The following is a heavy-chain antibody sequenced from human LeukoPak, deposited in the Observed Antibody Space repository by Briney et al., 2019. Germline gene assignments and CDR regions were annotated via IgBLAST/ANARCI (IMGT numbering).Heavy chain of an antibody. J-gene: IGHJ4*02. Sequence: SETLSLSCTVSGGSISSYYWSWIRQPPGKGLEWIGYIYYSGSTNYNPSLKSRVTISVDTSKNQFSLRLSSVTAADTAVYYCARVTGYMIEDYFDYWGQGTLVTVSS. CDR1: GGSISSYY. CDR2: IYYSGST. D-gene: IGHD3-22*01. CDR3: ARVTGYMIEDYFDY. V-gene: IGHV4-59*01.